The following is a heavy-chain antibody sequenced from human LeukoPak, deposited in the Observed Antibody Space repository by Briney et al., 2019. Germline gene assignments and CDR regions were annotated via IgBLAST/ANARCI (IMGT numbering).Heavy chain of an antibody. V-gene: IGHV3-21*01. J-gene: IGHJ4*02. CDR1: GFTFSSYS. Sequence: GGSLRLSCAASGFTFSSYSMNWVRQAPGKGLEWVSSISSSSSYIYYADSVKGRFTISRDNAKNSLYLQMNSLRAEDTAVYYCARPVLVYYDSSGYYPYWGQGTLVTVSS. D-gene: IGHD3-22*01. CDR3: ARPVLVYYDSSGYYPY. CDR2: ISSSSSYI.